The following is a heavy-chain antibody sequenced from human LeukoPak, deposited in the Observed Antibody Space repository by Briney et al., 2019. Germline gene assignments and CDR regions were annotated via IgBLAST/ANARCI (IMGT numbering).Heavy chain of an antibody. J-gene: IGHJ6*02. Sequence: PGGSLRLSCAASGFTFSTYSMNWVRQAPGKGLEWVSYISSSSSTIYYADSVKGRFTISRDNAKNSLYLQMNSLRAEDTAVYYCARAGRMSGSYYSTDHYYYYGMDVWGQGTTVTVSS. CDR2: ISSSSSTI. V-gene: IGHV3-48*01. CDR1: GFTFSTYS. CDR3: ARAGRMSGSYYSTDHYYYYGMDV. D-gene: IGHD1-26*01.